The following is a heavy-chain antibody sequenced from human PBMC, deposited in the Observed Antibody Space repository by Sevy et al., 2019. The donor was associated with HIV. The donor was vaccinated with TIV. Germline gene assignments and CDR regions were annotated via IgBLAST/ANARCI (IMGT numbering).Heavy chain of an antibody. V-gene: IGHV1-2*02. CDR2: INPKRGGP. J-gene: IGHJ4*02. D-gene: IGHD3-22*01. Sequence: ASVKVSCKASGYTFTAYYIHWVRQAPGQGLEWMGWINPKRGGPYFAKKFQDSVTLTTDTSVNTAYMELRSLRFDGTAVYYCARMGDYYDSSGYYPLKFWGQGTLVTVSS. CDR1: GYTFTAYY. CDR3: ARMGDYYDSSGYYPLKF.